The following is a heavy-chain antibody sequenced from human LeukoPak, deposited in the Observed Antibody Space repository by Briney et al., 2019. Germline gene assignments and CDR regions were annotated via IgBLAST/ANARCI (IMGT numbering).Heavy chain of an antibody. CDR1: GFTFSSYS. D-gene: IGHD6-19*01. J-gene: IGHJ3*02. V-gene: IGHV3-48*01. CDR3: ARDEAVAGGGAFDI. CDR2: ISSSSSTI. Sequence: PGGSLRLSCAASGFTFSSYSMNWVRQAPGKGLEWVSYISSSSSTIYYADSVKGRFTISRDNAKNSLYLQMNSLRAEDTAVYYCARDEAVAGGGAFDIWGQGTMVTVSS.